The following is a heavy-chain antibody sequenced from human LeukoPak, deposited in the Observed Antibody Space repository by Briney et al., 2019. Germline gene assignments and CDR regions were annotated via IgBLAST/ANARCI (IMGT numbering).Heavy chain of an antibody. CDR1: GGSISSSSYY. Sequence: SETLSLTCTVSGGSISSSSYYWGWIRQPPGKGLKWIGSIYYSGSTYYNPSLKSRVTISVDTSKNQFSLKLSSVTAADTAVYYCARPPVVQLWSFDYWGQGTLVTVSS. J-gene: IGHJ4*02. V-gene: IGHV4-39*01. CDR3: ARPPVVQLWSFDY. CDR2: IYYSGST. D-gene: IGHD5-18*01.